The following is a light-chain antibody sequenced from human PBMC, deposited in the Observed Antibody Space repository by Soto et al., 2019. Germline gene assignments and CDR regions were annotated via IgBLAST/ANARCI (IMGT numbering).Light chain of an antibody. J-gene: IGLJ1*01. CDR1: SSDVGGYDY. Sequence: QSALTQPASVSGSPGQSITISCTGTSSDVGGYDYVSWYQQHPGKAPKLMIYEVSDRPLGVSNRFSGSKSGNTASLTISGLQAEDEAYYYCSSYTSSSTLPYVFGPGTKVTVL. CDR2: EVS. V-gene: IGLV2-14*01. CDR3: SSYTSSSTLPYV.